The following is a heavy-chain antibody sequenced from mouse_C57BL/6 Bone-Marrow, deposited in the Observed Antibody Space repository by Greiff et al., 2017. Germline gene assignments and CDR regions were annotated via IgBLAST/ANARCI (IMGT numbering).Heavy chain of an antibody. D-gene: IGHD1-1*01. Sequence: EVKLVESGEGLVKPGGSLKLSCAASGFTFSSYAMSWVRQTPEKRLEWVAYISSGGGSIYYADTVKGRFTISRDNARNTLYLQLTSLKSEDTAMXYLRREADDYGSSDGYFEVWGTGTTVTVSS. J-gene: IGHJ1*03. CDR1: GFTFSSYA. CDR3: RREADDYGSSDGYFEV. CDR2: ISSGGGSI. V-gene: IGHV5-9-1*02.